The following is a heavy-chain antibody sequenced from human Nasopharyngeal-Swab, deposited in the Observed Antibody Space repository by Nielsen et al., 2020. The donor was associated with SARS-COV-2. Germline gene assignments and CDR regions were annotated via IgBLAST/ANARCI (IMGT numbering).Heavy chain of an antibody. CDR3: ARASFTIFGVVSPFDY. D-gene: IGHD3-3*01. CDR1: GFTFSSYE. CDR2: ISSSGSTI. Sequence: GGSLRLSCAASGFTFSSYEMNWVCQAPGKGLEWVSYISSSGSTIYYADSVKGRFTISRDNAKNSLYLQMNSLRAEDTAVYYCARASFTIFGVVSPFDYWGQGTLVTVSS. J-gene: IGHJ4*02. V-gene: IGHV3-48*03.